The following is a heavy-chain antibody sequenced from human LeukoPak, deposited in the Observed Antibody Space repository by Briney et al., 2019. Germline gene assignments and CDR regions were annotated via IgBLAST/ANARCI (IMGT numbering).Heavy chain of an antibody. CDR3: ARGPIRYSGSPSWFDP. D-gene: IGHD1-26*01. CDR1: GYTFTSYY. Sequence: ASVKVSCKASGYTFTSYYMHWVRQAPGQGLEWMGIINPSGGSTSYAQKFQGRVTMTRDMSTSTVYMELSSLRSEDTAVYYCARGPIRYSGSPSWFDPWGQGTLVTVSS. J-gene: IGHJ5*02. CDR2: INPSGGST. V-gene: IGHV1-46*01.